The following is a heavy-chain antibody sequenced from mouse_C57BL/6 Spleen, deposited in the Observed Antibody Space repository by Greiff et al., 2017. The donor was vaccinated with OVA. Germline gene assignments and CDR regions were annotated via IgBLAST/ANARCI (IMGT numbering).Heavy chain of an antibody. Sequence: EVMLVESEGGLVQPGSSMKLSCTASGFTFSDYYMAWVRQVPEKGLEWVANINYDGSSTYYLDSLKSRFIISRDNAKNILYLHMSSLKSEDTATYYCARELSYYAMDYWGQGTSVTVSS. CDR3: ARELSYYAMDY. CDR1: GFTFSDYY. J-gene: IGHJ4*01. V-gene: IGHV5-16*01. CDR2: INYDGSST.